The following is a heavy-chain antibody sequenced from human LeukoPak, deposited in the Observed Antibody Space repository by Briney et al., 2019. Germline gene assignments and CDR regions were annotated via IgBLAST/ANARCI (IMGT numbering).Heavy chain of an antibody. CDR3: ARDLWNFYDDSGYYRDFDS. CDR2: IGSYGGDT. Sequence: ASVKVSCKATSRISWVRQAPGQGLEWMGWIGSYGGDTYYAQKFQGRVTVTTDTSTSTVYMELRSLRSDDTAVYNCARDLWNFYDDSGYYRDFDSWGQGTLVTVSS. J-gene: IGHJ5*01. CDR1: TSR. V-gene: IGHV1-18*01. D-gene: IGHD3-22*01.